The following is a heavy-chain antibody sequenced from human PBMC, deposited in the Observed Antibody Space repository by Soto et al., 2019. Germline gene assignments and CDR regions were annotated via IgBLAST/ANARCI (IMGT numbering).Heavy chain of an antibody. D-gene: IGHD5-18*01. Sequence: EVQLVESGGGSVKPGGSLRLSCAASGLTFSNVWMTWVRQAPGKGLEWVGRIKSKSDGETADVAAPVKASFTISRDDSMNTVFLEMNSLKSEDTALYYCAITAMINRDSSTSFDYWGRGTQVTVSS. CDR1: GLTFSNVW. CDR3: AITAMINRDSSTSFDY. CDR2: IKSKSDGETA. J-gene: IGHJ4*02. V-gene: IGHV3-15*05.